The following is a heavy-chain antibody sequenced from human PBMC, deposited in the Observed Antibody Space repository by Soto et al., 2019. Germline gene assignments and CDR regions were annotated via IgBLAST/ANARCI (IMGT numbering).Heavy chain of an antibody. CDR2: IDSSGST. J-gene: IGHJ4*02. CDR3: AREGYSSRWNPIDY. V-gene: IGHV4-61*08. Sequence: SETLSLTCTVSGGSIISGGYFWSWLRQHPGKGLEWIAYIDSSGSTYHNPSLKSRVTISLDTSRNQLSLKLNSVTAADTAVYYCAREGYSSRWNPIDYWGQGTQVTVSS. D-gene: IGHD6-13*01. CDR1: GGSIISGGYF.